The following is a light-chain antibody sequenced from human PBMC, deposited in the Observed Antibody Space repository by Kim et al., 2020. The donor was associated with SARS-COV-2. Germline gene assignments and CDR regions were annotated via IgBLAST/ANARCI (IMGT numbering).Light chain of an antibody. J-gene: IGLJ3*02. Sequence: AFGQTVRITCQGDSLRIYYASWYQQKPGQAPVLVIYGKNNRPSGIPDRFSCSSSGNTASLTITGAQAEDEADYYCNSRDSSGNHLVFGGGTKVTVL. CDR2: GKN. CDR3: NSRDSSGNHLV. CDR1: SLRIYY. V-gene: IGLV3-19*01.